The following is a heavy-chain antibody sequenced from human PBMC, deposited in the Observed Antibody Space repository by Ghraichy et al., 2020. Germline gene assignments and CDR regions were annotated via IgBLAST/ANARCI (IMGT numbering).Heavy chain of an antibody. J-gene: IGHJ4*02. CDR1: GFTFSSYS. D-gene: IGHD5-12*01. V-gene: IGHV3-21*01. CDR2: ISSSSSYI. CDR3: ARGSGYSGYDLVDY. Sequence: GESLNISCAASGFTFSSYSMNWVRQAPGKGLEWVSSISSSSSYIYYADSVKGRFTISRDNAKNSLYLQMNSLRAEDTAVYYCARGSGYSGYDLVDYWGQGTLVTVSS.